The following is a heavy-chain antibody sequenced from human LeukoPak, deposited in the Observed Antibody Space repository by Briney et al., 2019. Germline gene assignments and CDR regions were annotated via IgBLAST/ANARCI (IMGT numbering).Heavy chain of an antibody. D-gene: IGHD2-15*01. CDR1: GGTFSSYA. V-gene: IGHV1-69*01. CDR3: ARDIYCSGGSCYWSWFVP. Sequence: LRSSVKVSCKASGGTFSSYAISWVRQAPGQGLEWMGGIIPIFGTTNYAQKFQGRVTITADESTSTAYMELSSLRSEDTAVYYCARDIYCSGGSCYWSWFVPWGQGALVTVSS. J-gene: IGHJ5*02. CDR2: IIPIFGTT.